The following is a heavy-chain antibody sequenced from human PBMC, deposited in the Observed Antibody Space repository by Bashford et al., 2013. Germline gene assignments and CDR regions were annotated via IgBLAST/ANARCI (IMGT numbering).Heavy chain of an antibody. Sequence: ASVKVSCKASGYTFTDYYMYWVRQAPGQGLEWMGRIYPKSGVTDFAQKFQGRLTITADKSTNTAYMEVSSLGSGDTAVYFCATTRELTISARRFDYWGQGTLVTVSS. D-gene: IGHD6-6*01. CDR1: GYTFTDYY. V-gene: IGHV1-2*06. CDR3: ATTRELTISARRFDY. J-gene: IGHJ4*02. CDR2: IYPKSGVT.